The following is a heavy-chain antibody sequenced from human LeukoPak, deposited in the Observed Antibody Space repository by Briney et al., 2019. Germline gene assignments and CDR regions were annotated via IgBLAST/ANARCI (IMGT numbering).Heavy chain of an antibody. CDR3: ARTLSYGSGSYYRYGMDV. V-gene: IGHV3-9*01. D-gene: IGHD3-10*01. CDR1: GFTFDDYA. Sequence: PGGSLRLSCAASGFTFDDYAMHWVRQAPGKGLEWVSGISWNSGSIGYADSVKGRFTISRDNAKNSLYLQMNSLRAEDTALYYCARTLSYGSGSYYRYGMDVWGQGTTVTVSS. J-gene: IGHJ6*02. CDR2: ISWNSGSI.